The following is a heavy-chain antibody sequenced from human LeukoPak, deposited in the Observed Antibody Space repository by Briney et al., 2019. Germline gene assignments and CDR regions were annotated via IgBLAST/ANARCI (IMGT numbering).Heavy chain of an antibody. Sequence: GESLKISCKVSGYSFTNYWLNWVRQMPGKGLEWMGIIYPVDSDTRYNPSFQGQVTISVDKSISTTYLQWSSLKASDTAIYYCARHLATVTASRQYYYYGMDVWGQGTTVTVSS. CDR3: ARHLATVTASRQYYYYGMDV. V-gene: IGHV5-51*01. J-gene: IGHJ6*02. D-gene: IGHD4-17*01. CDR2: IYPVDSDT. CDR1: GYSFTNYW.